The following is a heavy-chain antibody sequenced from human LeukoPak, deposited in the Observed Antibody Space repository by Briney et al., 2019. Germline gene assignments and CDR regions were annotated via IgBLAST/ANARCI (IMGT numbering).Heavy chain of an antibody. CDR2: TYYSGST. D-gene: IGHD3-22*01. Sequence: PSETLSLTCTVSGGSISSSSYYWGWIRQPPGKGLEWIGSTYYSGSTYYNSSLKSRVTISVDTSKNQSSLRLSSVTAADTAVYYCARQGTRLFNHDSSGYYAFDTWGQGTMVTVSS. J-gene: IGHJ3*02. V-gene: IGHV4-39*01. CDR3: ARQGTRLFNHDSSGYYAFDT. CDR1: GGSISSSSYY.